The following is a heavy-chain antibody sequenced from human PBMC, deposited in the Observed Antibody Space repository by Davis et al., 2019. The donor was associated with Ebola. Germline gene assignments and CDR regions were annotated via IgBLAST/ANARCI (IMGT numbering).Heavy chain of an antibody. CDR1: GDSVSSGSTG. Sequence: HSQTLSLTCAISGDSVSSGSTGWNWIRQSPLRGLEWLGRTYYNSKWYHDYAMSVSSRITINPDTSKNQFSLHLNSVTPGDTAVYYCASGWLRGKFDPWGQGTLVIVSS. J-gene: IGHJ5*02. D-gene: IGHD6-19*01. CDR2: TYYNSKWYH. V-gene: IGHV6-1*01. CDR3: ASGWLRGKFDP.